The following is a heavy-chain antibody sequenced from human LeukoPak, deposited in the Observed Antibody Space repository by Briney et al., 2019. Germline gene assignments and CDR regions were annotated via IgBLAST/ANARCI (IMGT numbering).Heavy chain of an antibody. Sequence: ASVKVSCKASGYTFNTYGITWVRQAPGQGLEWMGWISGYNGNTNYAQKLQGRVTMTTDTSTSTAYMELRSLRSDDTAVHYCARAISGLLNFDYWGQGTLVTVSS. V-gene: IGHV1-18*01. CDR1: GYTFNTYG. J-gene: IGHJ4*02. D-gene: IGHD1-26*01. CDR2: ISGYNGNT. CDR3: ARAISGLLNFDY.